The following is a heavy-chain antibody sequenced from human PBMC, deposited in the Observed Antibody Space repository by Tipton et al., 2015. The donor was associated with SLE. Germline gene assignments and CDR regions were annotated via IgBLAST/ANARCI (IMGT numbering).Heavy chain of an antibody. D-gene: IGHD2-2*01. J-gene: IGHJ3*02. CDR1: GGSISSYY. V-gene: IGHV4-59*01. CDR3: ARGPSYCSSTSCSPGTFDI. Sequence: TLSLTCTVSGGSISSYYWSWIRQPPGKGLEWIGYIFYSGSTNYNPSLKSRVTISVDTSKNHFSLKLSSVTAADTAVYYCARGPSYCSSTSCSPGTFDIWGQGTMVTVSS. CDR2: IFYSGST.